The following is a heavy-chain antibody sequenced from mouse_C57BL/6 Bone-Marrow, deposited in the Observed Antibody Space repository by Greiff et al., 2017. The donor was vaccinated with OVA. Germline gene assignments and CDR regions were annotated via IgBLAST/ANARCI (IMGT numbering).Heavy chain of an antibody. CDR2: INPSSGYT. Sequence: VKLMESGAELARPGASVKMSCKASGYTFTSYTMHWVKQRPGQGLEWIGYINPSSGYTKYNQKFKDKATLTADKSSSTAYMQLSSLTSEDSAVYYCARDLYYYGSSPYYYAMDYWGQGTSVTVSS. CDR1: GYTFTSYT. V-gene: IGHV1-4*01. D-gene: IGHD1-1*01. CDR3: ARDLYYYGSSPYYYAMDY. J-gene: IGHJ4*01.